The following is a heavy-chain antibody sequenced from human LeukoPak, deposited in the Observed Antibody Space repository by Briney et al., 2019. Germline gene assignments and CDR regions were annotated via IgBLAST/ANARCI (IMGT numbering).Heavy chain of an antibody. CDR3: AAAGSGWSLFDY. J-gene: IGHJ4*02. CDR2: IVVGSGNT. Sequence: SVKVSCKASGFTFTSSAVQWVRQARGQRLEWIGWIVVGSGNTNYAQKFQERVTITRDMSTSTAYMELSSLRSEDTAVYYCAAAGSGWSLFDYWGQGPLITVSS. V-gene: IGHV1-58*01. CDR1: GFTFTSSA. D-gene: IGHD6-19*01.